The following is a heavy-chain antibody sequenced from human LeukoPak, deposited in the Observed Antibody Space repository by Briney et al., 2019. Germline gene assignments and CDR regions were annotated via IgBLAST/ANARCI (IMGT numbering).Heavy chain of an antibody. Sequence: PGGSLRLSCAASGFTFSSYAMHWVRQAPGKGLEWVAVISYDGSNKYYADSVKGRFTISRDNSKNTLYLQMNSLRAEDTAVYYCARVGPITSGDSPYYFDYWGQGTLVTVSS. CDR3: ARVGPITSGDSPYYFDY. CDR1: GFTFSSYA. D-gene: IGHD4-17*01. J-gene: IGHJ4*02. V-gene: IGHV3-30-3*01. CDR2: ISYDGSNK.